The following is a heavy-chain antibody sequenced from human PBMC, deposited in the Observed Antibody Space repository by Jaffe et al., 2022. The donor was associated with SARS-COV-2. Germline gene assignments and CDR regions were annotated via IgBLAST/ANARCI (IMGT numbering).Heavy chain of an antibody. CDR2: IYYSGST. CDR3: ARLGAGDPYSSSLFYYYYGMDV. CDR1: GGSISSSSYY. J-gene: IGHJ6*02. D-gene: IGHD6-6*01. Sequence: QLQLQESGPGLVKPSETLSLTCTVSGGSISSSSYYWGWIRQPPGKGLEWIGSIYYSGSTYYNPSLKSRVTISVDTSKNQFSLKLSSVTAADTAVYYCARLGAGDPYSSSLFYYYYGMDVWGQGTTVTVSS. V-gene: IGHV4-39*01.